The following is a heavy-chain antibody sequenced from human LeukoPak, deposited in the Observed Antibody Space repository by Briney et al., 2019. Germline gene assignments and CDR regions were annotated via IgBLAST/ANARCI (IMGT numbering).Heavy chain of an antibody. CDR1: GFTFSSYA. D-gene: IGHD3-10*01. Sequence: HPGRSLRLSCAASGFTFSSYAMHWVRQAPGKGLEWVAVISYDGSNKYYADSVKGRFTISRDNSKNTLYLQMNSLRAEDTAVYYCAKNRVSKPYYFDYWGQGTLVTVSS. J-gene: IGHJ4*02. V-gene: IGHV3-30*18. CDR3: AKNRVSKPYYFDY. CDR2: ISYDGSNK.